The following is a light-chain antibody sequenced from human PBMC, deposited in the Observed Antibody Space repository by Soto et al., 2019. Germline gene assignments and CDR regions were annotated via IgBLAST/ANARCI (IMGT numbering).Light chain of an antibody. Sequence: EIVFTQSPATLSLSPGERATLSCRASQSVSSYLAWYQQKPGQAPRLLIYDASNRETGIPARFSGSGSGTEFTLTISSLEPEDFAVYYCQQRSNWPLTFGGGTKVDIK. CDR3: QQRSNWPLT. CDR1: QSVSSY. V-gene: IGKV3-11*01. CDR2: DAS. J-gene: IGKJ4*01.